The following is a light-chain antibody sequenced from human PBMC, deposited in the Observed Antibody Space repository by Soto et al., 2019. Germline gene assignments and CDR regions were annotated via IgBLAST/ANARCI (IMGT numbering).Light chain of an antibody. J-gene: IGLJ2*01. Sequence: QSVLTQPPSVSGTPGQRVIMTCSGSSSNIGRNYVYWYQQFPGTAPKLLIYRNDQRPSGVPDRFSVSRSGTSASLAITGPCSEDEAYYYCASWDDSLSIPVFGGGTKLTVL. CDR1: SSNIGRNY. CDR3: ASWDDSLSIPV. V-gene: IGLV1-47*03. CDR2: RND.